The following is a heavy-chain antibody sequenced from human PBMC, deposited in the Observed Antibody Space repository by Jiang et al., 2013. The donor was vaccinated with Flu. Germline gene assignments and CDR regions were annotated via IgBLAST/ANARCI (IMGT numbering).Heavy chain of an antibody. CDR1: GYTFTSYG. CDR3: ARDRLWLWEVRAGDAFDI. Sequence: SGAEVKKPGASVKVSCKASGYTFTSYGISWVRQAPGQGLEWMGWISAYNGNINYEQKLQGRVTMTTDTSTSTAYMELRSLRSDDTAVYYCARDRLWLWEVRAGDAFDIWGQGTMVTVSS. D-gene: IGHD5-18*01. J-gene: IGHJ3*02. CDR2: ISAYNGNI. V-gene: IGHV1-18*01.